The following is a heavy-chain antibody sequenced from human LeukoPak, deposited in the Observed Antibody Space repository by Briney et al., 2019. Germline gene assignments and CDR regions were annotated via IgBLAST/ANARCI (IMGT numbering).Heavy chain of an antibody. J-gene: IGHJ4*02. CDR3: ARLYSGYDPLFDY. Sequence: SETLSLTCAVYGVSFSGYYWSWIRQPPGKGLEWIGEINHSGSTNYNPSLKSRVTISVDTSKHQFSLKLSSVTAADTAVYYCARLYSGYDPLFDYWGQGTLVTVSS. CDR1: GVSFSGYY. V-gene: IGHV4-34*01. CDR2: INHSGST. D-gene: IGHD5-12*01.